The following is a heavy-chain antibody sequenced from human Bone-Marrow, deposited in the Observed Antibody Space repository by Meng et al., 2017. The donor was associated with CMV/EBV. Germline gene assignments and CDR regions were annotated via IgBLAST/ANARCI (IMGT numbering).Heavy chain of an antibody. CDR1: GFTFSSYS. Sequence: GESLKISCAASGFTFSSYSMNWVRQAPGKGLEWVSSISSSSYIYYADSVKGRFTISRDNSKNTMYLQMNSLRAEDTAVYYCARALRFDYWGQGTLVTVSS. CDR3: ARALRFDY. J-gene: IGHJ4*02. CDR2: ISSSSYI. V-gene: IGHV3-21*06.